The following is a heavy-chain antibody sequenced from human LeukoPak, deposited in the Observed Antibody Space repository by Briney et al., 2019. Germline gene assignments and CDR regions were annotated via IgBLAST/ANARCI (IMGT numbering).Heavy chain of an antibody. J-gene: IGHJ3*02. CDR2: IYYSGST. CDR1: GGSISSYY. D-gene: IGHD3-22*01. Sequence: SETLSLTCTVSGGSISSYYWSWIRQPPGKGLEWIGYIYYSGSTNYNPSLKSRVTISVDTSKNRFSLKLSSVTAADTAVYYCARVVYYDSSGYDAFDIWGQGTMVTVSS. V-gene: IGHV4-59*01. CDR3: ARVVYYDSSGYDAFDI.